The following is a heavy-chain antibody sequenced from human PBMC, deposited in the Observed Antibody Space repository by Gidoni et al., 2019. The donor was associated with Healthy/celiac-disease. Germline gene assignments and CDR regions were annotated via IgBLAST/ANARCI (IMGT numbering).Heavy chain of an antibody. CDR1: GFTFDDYA. CDR3: AKDRGQGGSPHFDY. Sequence: EVQLVESGGVVVQPGGSLRLSCAASGFTFDDYAMHWVRQAPGKGLEWVSLISWDGGSTYYADSVKGRFTISRDNSKNSLYLQMNSLRAEDTALYYCAKDRGQGGSPHFDYWGQGTLVTVSS. J-gene: IGHJ4*02. V-gene: IGHV3-43D*03. D-gene: IGHD1-26*01. CDR2: ISWDGGST.